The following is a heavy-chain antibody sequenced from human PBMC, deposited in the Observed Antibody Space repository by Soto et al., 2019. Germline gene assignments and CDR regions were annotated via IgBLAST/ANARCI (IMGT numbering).Heavy chain of an antibody. J-gene: IGHJ6*02. V-gene: IGHV3-30*18. D-gene: IGHD2-2*01. CDR2: ISYDESDK. CDR3: AKACGYQLPDNYFYYGLDV. CDR1: GFTFTSHA. Sequence: PGGSLRLSCAASGFTFTSHAMHWVRQTPGKGLEWVAAISYDESDKKYARSVKGRFTVSRDNVKTSLSLQMNSLSPEDTAVYYCAKACGYQLPDNYFYYGLDVWGQGTTVTVSS.